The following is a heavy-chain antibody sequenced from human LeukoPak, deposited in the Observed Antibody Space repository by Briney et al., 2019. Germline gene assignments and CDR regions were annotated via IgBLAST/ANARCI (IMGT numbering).Heavy chain of an antibody. CDR1: GGFISSFY. J-gene: IGHJ4*02. V-gene: IGHV4-59*08. CDR3: ARGTVDTAIDT. CDR2: VYYSGTT. Sequence: SETLSLTCTVSGGFISSFYCSWIRQPPGKGLEWIGYVYYSGTTNYNPSLKSRVTISSDTSKNQFSPRLSSVTAADTAVYYCARGTVDTAIDTWGQGALVTVSS. D-gene: IGHD5-18*01.